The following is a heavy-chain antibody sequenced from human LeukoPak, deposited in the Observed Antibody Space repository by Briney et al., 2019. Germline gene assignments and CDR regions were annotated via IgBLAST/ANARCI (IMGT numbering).Heavy chain of an antibody. V-gene: IGHV3-48*03. Sequence: GGSLRLSCAASGFTFSSYEMNWVRQAPGKGLEWVSYISSSGSTIYYADSVKGRFTISRDNAKNSLYLQMNSLRGEDTAVYYCARDQVVYDYWGQGTLVTVSS. D-gene: IGHD2-15*01. CDR2: ISSSGSTI. J-gene: IGHJ4*02. CDR3: ARDQVVYDY. CDR1: GFTFSSYE.